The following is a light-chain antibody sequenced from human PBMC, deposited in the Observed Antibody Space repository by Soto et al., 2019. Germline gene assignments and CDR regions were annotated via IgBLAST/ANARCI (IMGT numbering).Light chain of an antibody. Sequence: QSALTQPASVSGSPGQSITISCTGTSSDVGGYNYVSWYQQHPGNAPKFMIYDVSNRTSGVSNLFSGSKSGNTASLTISGLQAEDEADYYCSSYTSSSTPVVFGGGTKLTVL. J-gene: IGLJ2*01. V-gene: IGLV2-14*01. CDR1: SSDVGGYNY. CDR3: SSYTSSSTPVV. CDR2: DVS.